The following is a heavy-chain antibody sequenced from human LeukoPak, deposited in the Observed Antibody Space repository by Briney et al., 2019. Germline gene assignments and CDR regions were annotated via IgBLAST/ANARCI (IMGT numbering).Heavy chain of an antibody. Sequence: GGSLRLSCAASGFTFSNAWMSWVRQAPGKGLEWVGRIKSKTDGGTTDYAAPVKGRFTISRDDSKNTLYLQMNSLKTEDTAVYYCAKDEQWLIQSHFDYWGQGTLVTVSS. CDR1: GFTFSNAW. CDR2: IKSKTDGGTT. J-gene: IGHJ4*02. CDR3: AKDEQWLIQSHFDY. D-gene: IGHD6-19*01. V-gene: IGHV3-15*01.